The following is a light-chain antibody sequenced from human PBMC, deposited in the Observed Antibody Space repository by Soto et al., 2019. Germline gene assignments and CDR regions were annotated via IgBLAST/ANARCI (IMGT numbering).Light chain of an antibody. V-gene: IGLV2-23*02. Sequence: QSALTQPASVSGSPGQSVTISCTGTSNDVGRYFLVSWYQQHPGKAPKLIIFEDTKRPSGVSSRFSGSKSGNTASLTISGLLTEDEADYFCCSYAGSSTFVAFGGGTKVTVL. CDR2: EDT. CDR3: CSYAGSSTFVA. J-gene: IGLJ2*01. CDR1: SNDVGRYFL.